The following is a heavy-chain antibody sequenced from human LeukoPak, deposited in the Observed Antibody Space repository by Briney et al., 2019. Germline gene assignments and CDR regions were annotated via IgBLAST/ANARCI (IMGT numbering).Heavy chain of an antibody. CDR2: ISSSSYI. V-gene: IGHV3-21*04. CDR1: GFTFSSYS. J-gene: IGHJ6*02. D-gene: IGHD2-15*01. Sequence: GGSLRLPCAASGFTFSSYSMNWVRQAPGKGLEWVSSISSSSYIYYADSVKGRFTISRDNSKNTLYLQMNSLRAEDTAVYYCARDSDSQNIDVWGLGTTVTVSS. CDR3: ARDSDSQNIDV.